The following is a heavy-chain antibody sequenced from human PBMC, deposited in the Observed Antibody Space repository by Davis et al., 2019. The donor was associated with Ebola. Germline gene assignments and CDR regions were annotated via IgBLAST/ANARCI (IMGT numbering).Heavy chain of an antibody. CDR2: ISSSSSTI. D-gene: IGHD2/OR15-2a*01. Sequence: GGSLRLSCAASGFTFSSYSMNWVRQAPGKGLEWVSYISSSSSTIYYADSVKGRFTISRDDAKNSLYLQMNSLRDEDTAVYYCARPAKRTADGRRAYYANYYGMDVWGQGTTVTVSS. CDR3: ARPAKRTADGRRAYYANYYGMDV. J-gene: IGHJ6*02. V-gene: IGHV3-48*02. CDR1: GFTFSSYS.